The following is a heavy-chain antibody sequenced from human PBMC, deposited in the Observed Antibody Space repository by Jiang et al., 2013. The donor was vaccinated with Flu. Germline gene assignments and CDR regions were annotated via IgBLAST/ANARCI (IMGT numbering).Heavy chain of an antibody. CDR2: INPNSGGT. Sequence: SVKVSCKASGYTFTGYYMHWVRQAPGQGLEWMGWINPNSGGTNYAQKFQGRVTMTRDTSISTAYMELSRLRSDDTAVYYCARTEQLTRDYYYYYGMDVWGRRDHGHRLL. J-gene: IGHJ6*02. D-gene: IGHD6-6*01. V-gene: IGHV1-2*02. CDR1: GYTFTGYY. CDR3: ARTEQLTRDYYYYYGMDV.